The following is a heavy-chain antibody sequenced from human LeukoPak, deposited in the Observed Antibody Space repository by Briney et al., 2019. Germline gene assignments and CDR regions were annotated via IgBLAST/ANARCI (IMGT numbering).Heavy chain of an antibody. CDR2: ISGSGGST. CDR3: AKAPANYVDTAMGTFDY. V-gene: IGHV3-23*01. J-gene: IGHJ4*02. CDR1: GFTFSTYT. Sequence: QPGGSLRLSRAASGFTFSTYTMNWVRQAPGKGLEWVSGISGSGGSTYYADSVKGRFTISRDIFKNTLYLQMNSLRAEDTAVYYCAKAPANYVDTAMGTFDYWGQGTLVTVSS. D-gene: IGHD5-18*01.